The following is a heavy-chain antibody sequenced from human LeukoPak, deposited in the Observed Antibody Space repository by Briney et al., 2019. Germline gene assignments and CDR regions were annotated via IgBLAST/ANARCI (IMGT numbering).Heavy chain of an antibody. V-gene: IGHV1-2*02. CDR3: ARRAIVVVPAATETGFDY. D-gene: IGHD2-2*01. Sequence: ASVKVSCKASVYTFTGYYMHWVRQAPGQGLEWMGWINPNSGGTNYAQKFQGRVTMTRDTSISTAYMELSRLRSDDTAVYYCARRAIVVVPAATETGFDYWGQGTLVTVSS. CDR2: INPNSGGT. J-gene: IGHJ4*02. CDR1: VYTFTGYY.